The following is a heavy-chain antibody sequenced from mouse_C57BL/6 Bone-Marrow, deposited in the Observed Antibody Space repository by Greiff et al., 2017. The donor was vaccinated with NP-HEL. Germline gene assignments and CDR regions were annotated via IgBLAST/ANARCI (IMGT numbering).Heavy chain of an antibody. Sequence: EVQLQQSGPELVKPGASVKISCKASGYTFTDYYMNWVKQSPGQSLEWIGDINPNNGGTSYNQKFKGKATLTVDKSSSTAYMELRSLTSEDSAVYYCARDDGYPYFGYWGQGTTLTVSS. CDR1: GYTFTDYY. CDR2: INPNNGGT. CDR3: ARDDGYPYFGY. D-gene: IGHD2-3*01. V-gene: IGHV1-26*01. J-gene: IGHJ2*01.